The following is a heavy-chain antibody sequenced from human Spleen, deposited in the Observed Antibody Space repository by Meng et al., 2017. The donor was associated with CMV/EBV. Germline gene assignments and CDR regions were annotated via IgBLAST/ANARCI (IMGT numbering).Heavy chain of an antibody. CDR1: GFTLQDYF. V-gene: IGHV3-72*01. Sequence: EVQLVVSGGGWVRPGGSLRLSCAASGFTLQDYFLDWVRQAPWKGVEWVGRIKNKRKKDTTQEATSVKGRFSVSRDDSQTSLYLRMNSLKIEDKAVYYCARHFDSRNSVWGQGNLVTVSS. CDR3: ARHFDSRNSV. J-gene: IGHJ4*02. D-gene: IGHD3-22*01. CDR2: IKNKRKKDTT.